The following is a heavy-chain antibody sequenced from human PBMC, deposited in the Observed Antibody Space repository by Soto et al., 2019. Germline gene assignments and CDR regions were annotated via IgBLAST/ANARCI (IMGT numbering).Heavy chain of an antibody. J-gene: IGHJ4*02. CDR2: ISRNGGST. Sequence: EVQLVESGGGLVQPGGSLRLSCAASGFTFSSYAMHWVRQAPGKGLEYVSTISRNGGSTYYANSVKGRFTISRDNSKNTLYLQMGSLRADDMAVYYCARGVSDYYFDYWGQGTLVTVSS. CDR1: GFTFSSYA. CDR3: ARGVSDYYFDY. V-gene: IGHV3-64*01. D-gene: IGHD2-21*02.